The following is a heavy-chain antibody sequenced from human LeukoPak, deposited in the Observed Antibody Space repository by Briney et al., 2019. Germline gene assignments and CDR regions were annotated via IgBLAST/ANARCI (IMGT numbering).Heavy chain of an antibody. J-gene: IGHJ4*02. CDR1: GFTFSNYW. D-gene: IGHD4-17*01. V-gene: IGHV3-74*01. CDR2: INSDGSST. Sequence: GGSLRLSCAASGFTFSNYWMHWVRQAPGKGLVWVSRINSDGSSTTYADSVKGRFTISRDNAKNTLYLQMSGLRAEDTAVYYCARDGDYGAFDYWGQGTLVTVSS. CDR3: ARDGDYGAFDY.